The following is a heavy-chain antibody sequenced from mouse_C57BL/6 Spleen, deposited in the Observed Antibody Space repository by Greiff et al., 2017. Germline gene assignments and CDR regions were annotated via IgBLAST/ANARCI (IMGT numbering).Heavy chain of an antibody. CDR2: ISYDGSN. V-gene: IGHV3-6*01. Sequence: VQLQQSGPGLVKPSQSLSLTCSVTGYSITSGYYWNWIRQFPGNKLEWMGYISYDGSNNYNPSLKNRISITRDTSKNQFFLKLNSVTTEDTATYYCARVGTTVVADYWGQGTTLTVSS. CDR3: ARVGTTVVADY. CDR1: GYSITSGYY. D-gene: IGHD1-1*01. J-gene: IGHJ2*01.